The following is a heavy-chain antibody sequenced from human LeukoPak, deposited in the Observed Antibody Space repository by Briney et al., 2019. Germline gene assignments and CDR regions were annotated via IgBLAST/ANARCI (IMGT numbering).Heavy chain of an antibody. Sequence: GGSLRLSCSASGXTFSSYAMHWVRQAPGKGLEYVSAISSNGGSTYYADSVKGRFTISRDNSKNTLYLQMNSLRAEDTAVYYCARWYYYDSSGSPDYWGQGTLVTVSS. J-gene: IGHJ4*02. CDR3: ARWYYYDSSGSPDY. CDR1: GXTFSSYA. CDR2: ISSNGGST. D-gene: IGHD3-22*01. V-gene: IGHV3-64*04.